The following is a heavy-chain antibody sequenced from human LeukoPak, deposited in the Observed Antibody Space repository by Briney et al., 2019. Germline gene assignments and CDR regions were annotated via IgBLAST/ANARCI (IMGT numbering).Heavy chain of an antibody. CDR3: ARDAIRGGDTSGYYYDY. Sequence: GGSLRLSCAASGFTFSSYSMNWVRQAPGKGLEWVSSISSSSSYIYYADSVKGRFTISRDNAKNSLYLQMNSLRAEDTAVYYCARDAIRGGDTSGYYYDYWGQGTLVTVSS. V-gene: IGHV3-21*01. CDR1: GFTFSSYS. D-gene: IGHD3-22*01. J-gene: IGHJ4*02. CDR2: ISSSSSYI.